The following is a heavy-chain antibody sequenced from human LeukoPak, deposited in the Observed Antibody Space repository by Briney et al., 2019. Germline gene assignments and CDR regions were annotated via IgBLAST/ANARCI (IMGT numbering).Heavy chain of an antibody. Sequence: KPSETLSLTCTVSGGSISSYYWSWIRQPAGKGLEWIGRIYTSGSTNYNPSLKSRATISGDTSKNQLSLRLSSVTAADTAVYYCARVVTRYSDISLGWFDPWGQGVLVTVSS. V-gene: IGHV4-4*07. D-gene: IGHD3-9*01. CDR1: GGSISSYY. J-gene: IGHJ5*02. CDR2: IYTSGST. CDR3: ARVVTRYSDISLGWFDP.